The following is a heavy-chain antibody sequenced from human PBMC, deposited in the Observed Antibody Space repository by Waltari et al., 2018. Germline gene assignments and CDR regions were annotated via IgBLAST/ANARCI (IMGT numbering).Heavy chain of an antibody. CDR2: VEPEDVET. D-gene: IGHD6-13*01. V-gene: IGHV1-69-2*01. CDR3: ATVGAAAGTNDY. CDR1: GYTFTDYY. Sequence: EVQLVQSGAEVKKPGATVKISCKASGYTFTDYYMHWVQQAPGKGLEWMGRVEPEDVETIEEEKFQGEATITADTATDTAYMELSSLRSEDTAVYYCATVGAAAGTNDYWGQGTLVTVSS. J-gene: IGHJ4*02.